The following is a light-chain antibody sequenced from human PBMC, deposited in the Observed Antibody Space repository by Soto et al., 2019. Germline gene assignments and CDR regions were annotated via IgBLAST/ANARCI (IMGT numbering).Light chain of an antibody. CDR1: QSVSSN. CDR2: GAS. Sequence: EIVMTQSPATLSVSPGERATLSCRASQSVSSNLAWYQLKPGQAPRLLIYGASTRATGIPARFSGSGSGTEFTHTISSLQSGDFAVYYCQQYNNRPYTFGQGTNLELK. CDR3: QQYNNRPYT. V-gene: IGKV3-15*01. J-gene: IGKJ2*01.